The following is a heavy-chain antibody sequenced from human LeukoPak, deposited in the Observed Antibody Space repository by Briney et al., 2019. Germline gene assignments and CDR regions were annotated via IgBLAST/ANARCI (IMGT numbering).Heavy chain of an antibody. CDR1: GYTFTGYY. Sequence: GASVKVSCKASGYTFTGYYMHWVRQAPGQGLEWMGWINPNSGGTNYAQKFQGRVTMTRDTSISTAYMELSRLRSDDTAVYYCARDSYYGSGSYQTSGYFDYWGQGTLVTVSS. CDR2: INPNSGGT. J-gene: IGHJ4*02. CDR3: ARDSYYGSGSYQTSGYFDY. D-gene: IGHD3-10*01. V-gene: IGHV1-2*02.